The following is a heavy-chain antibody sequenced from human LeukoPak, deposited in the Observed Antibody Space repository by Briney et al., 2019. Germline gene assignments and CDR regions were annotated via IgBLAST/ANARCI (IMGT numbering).Heavy chain of an antibody. V-gene: IGHV4-39*07. CDR1: GDSVSSSHYC. Sequence: ASETLSLTCTVSGDSVSSSHYCWGWIRQPPGKGLEWIGSIYYSGSTYYNPSLKNRLTISLDMSKNQFSRKLSSVTAADTAVYYCARDGASVQFQLWGQGTLVTVSS. CDR2: IYYSGST. J-gene: IGHJ1*01. D-gene: IGHD3-16*01. CDR3: ARDGASVQFQL.